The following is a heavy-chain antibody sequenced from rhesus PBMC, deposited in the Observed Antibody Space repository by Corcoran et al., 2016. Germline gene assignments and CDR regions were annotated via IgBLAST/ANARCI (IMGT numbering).Heavy chain of an antibody. J-gene: IGHJ5-2*02. CDR1: GVSISSDY. CDR3: ARGWLAAGPSLDV. Sequence: QLQLQESGPGLVTPSETLSLTCAVSGVSISSDYWSWIRQPPGKGLEWIGRIAGSGGSTDYNTSLKSRVTMSTDTSKNQFALKLSSVTAADTAVYYCARGWLAAGPSLDVWGRGVLVTVSS. CDR2: IAGSGGST. V-gene: IGHV4-173*01. D-gene: IGHD6-13*01.